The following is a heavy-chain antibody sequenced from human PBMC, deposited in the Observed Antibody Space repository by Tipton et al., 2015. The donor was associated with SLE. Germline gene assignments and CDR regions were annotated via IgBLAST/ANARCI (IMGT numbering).Heavy chain of an antibody. CDR1: GYSISTGYY. CDR2: MYQTGTT. CDR3: ARQAYYSSGYADY. D-gene: IGHD3-22*01. V-gene: IGHV4-38-2*02. Sequence: TLSLTCTVSGYSISTGYYWGWIRQPPGKGLEWIGNMYQTGTTDYNPSLKSRVTISIGTSKNQFSLKLSAVTAADTAVYYCARQAYYSSGYADYWGQGTLVTVSS. J-gene: IGHJ4*02.